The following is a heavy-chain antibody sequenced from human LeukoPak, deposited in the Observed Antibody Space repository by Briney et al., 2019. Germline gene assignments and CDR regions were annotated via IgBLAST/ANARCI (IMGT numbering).Heavy chain of an antibody. CDR3: AREGVVAGRDYFDY. D-gene: IGHD6-19*01. J-gene: IGHJ4*02. Sequence: SQTLSLTCAVSGGSISSGGYSWSWIRQPPGKGLEWIGYIYHSGSTYYNPSLKSRVTISVDRSKNQFSLKLSSVTAADTAVYYCAREGVVAGRDYFDYWGQGTLVTVSS. CDR2: IYHSGST. CDR1: GGSISSGGYS. V-gene: IGHV4-30-2*01.